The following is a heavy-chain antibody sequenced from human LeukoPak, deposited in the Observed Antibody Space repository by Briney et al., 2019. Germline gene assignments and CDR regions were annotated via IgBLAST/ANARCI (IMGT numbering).Heavy chain of an antibody. D-gene: IGHD6-13*01. Sequence: GGSLRLSCAASGFTFDDYATHWVRQAPGKGLEWVSLISGDGGSTYYADSVKGRFTISRDNSKNSLYLQMNSLRTEDTALYYCAKEASIAAAGPYYYYGMDVWGQGTTVTVSS. CDR2: ISGDGGST. CDR3: AKEASIAAAGPYYYYGMDV. J-gene: IGHJ6*02. CDR1: GFTFDDYA. V-gene: IGHV3-43*02.